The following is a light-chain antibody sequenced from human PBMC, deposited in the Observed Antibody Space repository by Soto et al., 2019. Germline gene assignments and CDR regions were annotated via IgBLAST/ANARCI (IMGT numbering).Light chain of an antibody. CDR3: NSYSSPSCYV. CDR1: GSDIATFNY. Sequence: QSLLAQPASMSGSPGQSITISCTGSGSDIATFNYVSWYQQYPGKAPKLLIYQVTSRASGVSHRFSGSKSGNTAALTISGLQPEDEAEYYCNSYSSPSCYVVGTGTKVTVL. V-gene: IGLV2-14*01. CDR2: QVT. J-gene: IGLJ1*01.